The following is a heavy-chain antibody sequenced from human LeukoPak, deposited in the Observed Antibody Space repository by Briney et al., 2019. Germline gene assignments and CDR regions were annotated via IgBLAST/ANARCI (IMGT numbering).Heavy chain of an antibody. CDR1: GYTLTGYY. D-gene: IGHD5-24*01. CDR3: PASNTRRERWLQSYYFDY. V-gene: IGHV1-2*02. CDR2: VKPNSGGT. J-gene: IGHJ4*02. Sequence: ASVKVSCKASGYTLTGYYMHWVRQAPGQGLEWMGWVKPNSGGTNYAQQFQGRVTMTRDTSISTAYMELSRLRSDDTAVHYCPASNTRRERWLQSYYFDYSGQGTLVTVSS.